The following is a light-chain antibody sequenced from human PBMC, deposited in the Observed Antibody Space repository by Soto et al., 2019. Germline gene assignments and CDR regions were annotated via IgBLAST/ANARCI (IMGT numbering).Light chain of an antibody. Sequence: QSALTQPASVSASPGQSVTISCTGTKSDIGSYNLVSWYQQHPAKAPKLIIFEVYKRPSGVSNRLSASKSGNTASLTISGLQADHEADYHCCSYAGSGTWVFGGGTKLTVL. J-gene: IGLJ3*02. CDR2: EVY. CDR1: KSDIGSYNL. CDR3: CSYAGSGTWV. V-gene: IGLV2-23*02.